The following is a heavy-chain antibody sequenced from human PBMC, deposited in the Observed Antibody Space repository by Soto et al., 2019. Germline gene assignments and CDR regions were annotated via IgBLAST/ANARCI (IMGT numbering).Heavy chain of an antibody. CDR1: GGSI. D-gene: IGHD3-10*02. V-gene: IGHV4-59*01. Sequence: QVQLQESGPGLVKPSETLSLTCTVSGGSIWSWIRQPPGKGLEWIGYIHDNGDTNYNPSLESRVTISVETSRNQFSLRLRSVSTADTAVYYCASMLGGRLLFDYWGQGILVTVSS. CDR2: IHDNGDT. CDR3: ASMLGGRLLFDY. J-gene: IGHJ4*02.